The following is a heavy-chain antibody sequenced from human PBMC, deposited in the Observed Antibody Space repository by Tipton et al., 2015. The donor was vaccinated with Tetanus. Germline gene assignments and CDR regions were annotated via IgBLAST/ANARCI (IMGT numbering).Heavy chain of an antibody. D-gene: IGHD2-21*01. CDR2: INPSRGST. CDR1: GYTFTAYY. Sequence: QLVQSGAEVKKPGASVKVSCKASGYTFTAYYVHWVRQAPGQGLEWVGMINPSRGSTSYAQKFHGRITLTRVTSTNAVYMELNSLRSDDTAVYYCPRAVMYFDLWGRGTLVTVSS. V-gene: IGHV1-46*01. CDR3: PRAVMYFDL. J-gene: IGHJ2*01.